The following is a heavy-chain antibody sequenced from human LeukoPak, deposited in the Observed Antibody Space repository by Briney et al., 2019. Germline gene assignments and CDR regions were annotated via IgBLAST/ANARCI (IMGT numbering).Heavy chain of an antibody. Sequence: GASVKVSCKASGYTFTSYGISWVRQAPGQGLEWMGWISAYNGNTNYAQKLQGRVTMTTDISTSTVSLELRSLRSDDTAFYYCAREQYSSSSLDYWGQGSLVTVSS. CDR3: AREQYSSSSLDY. J-gene: IGHJ4*02. CDR1: GYTFTSYG. D-gene: IGHD6-6*01. V-gene: IGHV1-18*01. CDR2: ISAYNGNT.